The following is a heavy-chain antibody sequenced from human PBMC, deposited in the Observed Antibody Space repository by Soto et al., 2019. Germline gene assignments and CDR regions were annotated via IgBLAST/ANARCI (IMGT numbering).Heavy chain of an antibody. CDR3: ARLDSADYYYYGMDV. Sequence: PGESLKICCKGSGYSFTSYWIGWVRQMPGKGLEWMGIIYPGDSDTRYSPSFQGQVTISADKSISTAYLQWSSLKASDTAMYYCARLDSADYYYYGMDVWGQGTTVTVSS. CDR1: GYSFTSYW. V-gene: IGHV5-51*01. J-gene: IGHJ6*02. CDR2: IYPGDSDT. D-gene: IGHD3-22*01.